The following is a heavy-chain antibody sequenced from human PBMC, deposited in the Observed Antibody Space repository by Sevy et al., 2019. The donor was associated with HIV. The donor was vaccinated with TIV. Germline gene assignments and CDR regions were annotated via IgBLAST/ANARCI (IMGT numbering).Heavy chain of an antibody. CDR3: AREGRDGYNYDY. CDR2: ISSSSSYI. Sequence: GGSLILSCAASGFTFSSYSMNWVRQAPGKGLEWVSSISSSSSYIYYADSVKGRFTISRDNAKNSLYLQMNSLRAEDTAVYYCAREGRDGYNYDYWGQGTLVTVS. J-gene: IGHJ4*02. V-gene: IGHV3-21*01. CDR1: GFTFSSYS. D-gene: IGHD5-12*01.